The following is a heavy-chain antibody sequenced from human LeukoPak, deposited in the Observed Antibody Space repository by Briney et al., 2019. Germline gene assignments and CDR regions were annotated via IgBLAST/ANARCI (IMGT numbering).Heavy chain of an antibody. CDR2: INSDGSST. J-gene: IGHJ4*02. Sequence: PGGSLRLSCAASGFTFSSYWMHWVRQAPGKGLLWVSRINSDGSSTSYADSVKGRFTISRDNAKNTVYLQMNSLRVEDTAVYYCARSTGGGSSSYWGQGTLVTVSS. D-gene: IGHD6-13*01. V-gene: IGHV3-74*01. CDR3: ARSTGGGSSSY. CDR1: GFTFSSYW.